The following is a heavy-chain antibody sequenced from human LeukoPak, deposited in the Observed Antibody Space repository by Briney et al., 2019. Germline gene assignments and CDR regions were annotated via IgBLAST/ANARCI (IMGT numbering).Heavy chain of an antibody. V-gene: IGHV3-48*04. CDR2: MSSSTRTI. CDR3: ARDQDYDSSGYLVGGFDY. CDR1: GFTFSSYS. J-gene: IGHJ4*02. Sequence: PGGSRRLSCAASGFTFSSYSMSWVRQAPGKGLEWVSYMSSSTRTIYYADSVKGRFTISRDNAKNSLYLQMNSLRAEDTAVYYCARDQDYDSSGYLVGGFDYWGQGTLVTVSS. D-gene: IGHD3-22*01.